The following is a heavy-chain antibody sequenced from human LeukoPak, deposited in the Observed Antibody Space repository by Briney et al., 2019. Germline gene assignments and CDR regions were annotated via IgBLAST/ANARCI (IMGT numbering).Heavy chain of an antibody. J-gene: IGHJ6*02. CDR1: GFTFSSRG. Sequence: PGGSLRLSCVASGFTFSSRGMHWVRQAPGKGLEWVAVIWYDGSNKYYADSVKGRFTISRDNSKNTLYLEMSSLRAEDTAVYHCASDSPYYGMDVWGQGTTVTVSS. V-gene: IGHV3-33*01. CDR3: ASDSPYYGMDV. CDR2: IWYDGSNK.